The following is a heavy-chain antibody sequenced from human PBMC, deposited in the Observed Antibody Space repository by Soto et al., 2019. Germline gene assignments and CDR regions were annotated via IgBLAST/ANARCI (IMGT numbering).Heavy chain of an antibody. D-gene: IGHD3-10*01. CDR3: TADLTMVRGDKYYYYMDV. CDR2: IKSKPDGGTT. Sequence: EVQLVESGGGLVKPGGSLRLSCAASGFTFSNAWMSWVRQAPGKGLEWVGRIKSKPDGGTTYYAAPVKGRFTISRDDSKNTLYLQMNSLKTEDTAVYYCTADLTMVRGDKYYYYMDVWGKGTTVTVSS. CDR1: GFTFSNAW. V-gene: IGHV3-15*01. J-gene: IGHJ6*03.